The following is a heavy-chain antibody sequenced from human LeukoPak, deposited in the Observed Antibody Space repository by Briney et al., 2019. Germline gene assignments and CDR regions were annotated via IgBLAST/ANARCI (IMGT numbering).Heavy chain of an antibody. CDR3: ARDDYGDSGPLFDY. J-gene: IGHJ4*02. CDR2: IRTNGAGT. V-gene: IGHV3-23*01. Sequence: GGSLRLSCAASGFTFSSYNMNWVRRAPGQGLEWVSTIRTNGAGTHYADSVRGRFTISRDDSKNTLYLQMDSLRAEDTAVYYCARDDYGDSGPLFDYWVQGTLVTVSS. D-gene: IGHD4-17*01. CDR1: GFTFSSYN.